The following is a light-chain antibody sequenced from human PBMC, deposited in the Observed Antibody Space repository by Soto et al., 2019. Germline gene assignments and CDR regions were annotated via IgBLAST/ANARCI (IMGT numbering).Light chain of an antibody. J-gene: IGKJ5*01. CDR3: QQYNDWPRIT. CDR2: AAS. CDR1: QSVGSN. V-gene: IGKV3-15*01. Sequence: EIVLTQSPATLSVSPGERVTLSCRASQSVGSNLAWFQQKPGQAPRLLIYAASTRATGVPARFSGSGSGTEFTLTISSLQSEDFALYYCQQYNDWPRITFGQGTRLEI.